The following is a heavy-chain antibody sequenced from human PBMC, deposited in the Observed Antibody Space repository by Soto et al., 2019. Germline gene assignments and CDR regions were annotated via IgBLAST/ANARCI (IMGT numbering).Heavy chain of an antibody. V-gene: IGHV3-30-3*01. J-gene: IGHJ4*02. CDR2: ISYDGSNK. D-gene: IGHD2-8*01. Sequence: GGSMSLSCAASGFTFSSFAMHWVRQAPGKGLEWVAVISYDGSNKYYADSVKGRFTISRDNSKNTLYLQMNSLRAEDTAVYYCARDIVLIPHRAFDYWGQGTLVTVSS. CDR1: GFTFSSFA. CDR3: ARDIVLIPHRAFDY.